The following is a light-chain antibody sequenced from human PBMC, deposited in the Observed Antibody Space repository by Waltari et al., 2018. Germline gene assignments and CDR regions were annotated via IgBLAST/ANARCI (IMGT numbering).Light chain of an antibody. Sequence: DIQLTQSPSFLSASIGDRFTIPCRASQGISSYLAWYQQKPGKAPKLLIYAASTLQSGVPSRFSCSGSGTEFTLTISSLQPEDVATYYCQELNTYPQSLTFGGGTKVEI. J-gene: IGKJ4*01. CDR3: QELNTYPQSLT. CDR1: QGISSY. CDR2: AAS. V-gene: IGKV1-9*01.